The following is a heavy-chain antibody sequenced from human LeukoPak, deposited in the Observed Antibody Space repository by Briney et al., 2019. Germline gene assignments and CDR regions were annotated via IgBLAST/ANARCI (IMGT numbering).Heavy chain of an antibody. CDR1: GGSISSGGYY. J-gene: IGHJ4*02. V-gene: IGHV4-31*03. Sequence: SQTLSLTCTVSGGSISSGGYYWSWIRQHPGKGLEWIGCIYYSGSTYYNPSLKSRVTISVDTSKNQFSLKLSSVTAADTAVYYCARAAPTIFGVVITHFDYWGQGTLVTVSS. CDR2: IYYSGST. D-gene: IGHD3-3*01. CDR3: ARAAPTIFGVVITHFDY.